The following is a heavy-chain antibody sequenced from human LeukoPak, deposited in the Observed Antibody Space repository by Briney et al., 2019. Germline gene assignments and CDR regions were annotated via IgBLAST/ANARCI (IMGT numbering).Heavy chain of an antibody. V-gene: IGHV4-59*08. J-gene: IGHJ4*02. D-gene: IGHD5-18*01. CDR2: IYYSGST. CDR3: ASGAHTAMADY. Sequence: PSETLSLTCTASGGSISSYYWSWIRQPPGKGLEWIGYIYYSGSTNYNPSLKSRVTISVDTSKNQFSLKLSSVTAADTAVYYCASGAHTAMADYWGQGTLVTVSS. CDR1: GGSISSYY.